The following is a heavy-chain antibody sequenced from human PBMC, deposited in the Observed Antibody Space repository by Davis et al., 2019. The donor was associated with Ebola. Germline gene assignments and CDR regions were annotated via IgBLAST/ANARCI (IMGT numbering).Heavy chain of an antibody. CDR1: GFTFSGSA. V-gene: IGHV3-33*08. CDR3: ARDRDSSSWYIDY. CDR2: IWYDGSNK. D-gene: IGHD6-13*01. Sequence: GESLKISCAASGFTFSGSAMHWVRQAPGKGLEWVAVIWYDGSNKYYADSVKGRFTISRDNSKNTLYLQMNSLRAEDTAVYYCARDRDSSSWYIDYWGQGTLVTVSS. J-gene: IGHJ4*02.